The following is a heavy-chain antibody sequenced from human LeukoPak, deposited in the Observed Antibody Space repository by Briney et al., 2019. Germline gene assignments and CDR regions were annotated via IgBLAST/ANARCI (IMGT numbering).Heavy chain of an antibody. CDR1: GYTFTGYY. Sequence: ASVKVSCKASGYTFTGYYMHWVRQAPGQGLEWMGWINPNSGGTNYAQKFQGWVTMTRDTSISTAYMELSRLRSDDTAVYYCVREGDFWSGYYAEAYGMDVWGQGTTVTVSS. J-gene: IGHJ6*02. CDR2: INPNSGGT. V-gene: IGHV1-2*04. D-gene: IGHD3-3*01. CDR3: VREGDFWSGYYAEAYGMDV.